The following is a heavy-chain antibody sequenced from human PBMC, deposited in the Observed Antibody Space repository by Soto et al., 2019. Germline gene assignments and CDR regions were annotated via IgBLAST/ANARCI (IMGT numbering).Heavy chain of an antibody. V-gene: IGHV6-1*01. Sequence: PSQTLSLTCAISGDSVSSNSAAWNWIRQSPSRGLEWLGRTYYRSKWYNDYAVSVKSRITINPDTSKNQFSLQLNSVTPEDTAVYYCARRGYDFWSGPLGAFDIWGQGTMVTVSS. J-gene: IGHJ3*02. CDR1: GDSVSSNSAA. D-gene: IGHD3-3*01. CDR2: TYYRSKWYN. CDR3: ARRGYDFWSGPLGAFDI.